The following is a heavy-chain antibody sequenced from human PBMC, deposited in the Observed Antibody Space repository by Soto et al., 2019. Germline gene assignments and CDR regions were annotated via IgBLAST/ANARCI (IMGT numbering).Heavy chain of an antibody. CDR1: GYTFTGYY. D-gene: IGHD4-4*01. V-gene: IGHV1-2*04. Sequence: ASVKVSCKASGYTFTGYYMHWVRQAPGQGLEWMGWINPNSGGTNYAQKFQGWVTMTRDTSISTAYMELSRLRSDDTAVYYCARGYYSNYDLRLSGQYNWFDPWGQGTLVTVSS. J-gene: IGHJ5*02. CDR2: INPNSGGT. CDR3: ARGYYSNYDLRLSGQYNWFDP.